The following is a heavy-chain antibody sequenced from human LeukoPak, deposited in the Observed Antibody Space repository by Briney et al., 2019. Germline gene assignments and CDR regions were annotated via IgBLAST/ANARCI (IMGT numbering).Heavy chain of an antibody. Sequence: SETLSLTCTVSGGSISSYYWSWIRQPPGKGLEWIGYIYYSGSTNYNPSLKSRVTISVDTSKNQFSLKLSSVTAADTAVYYRARQGHLGVLDYWGQGTLVTVSS. CDR2: IYYSGST. CDR1: GGSISSYY. J-gene: IGHJ4*02. CDR3: ARQGHLGVLDY. V-gene: IGHV4-59*01. D-gene: IGHD3-3*02.